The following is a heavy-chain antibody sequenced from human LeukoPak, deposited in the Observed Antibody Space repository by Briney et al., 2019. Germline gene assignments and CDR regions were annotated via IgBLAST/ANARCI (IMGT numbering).Heavy chain of an antibody. Sequence: SVKVSCKASGGTFSSYAISWVRQAPGQGLEWMGGIIPIFGTANYAQKFQGRVTITTDESTSTAYMELSSLRSEDTAVYYCAEGRRRLAFDIWGQGTMVPVSS. CDR3: AEGRRRLAFDI. CDR1: GGTFSSYA. J-gene: IGHJ3*02. CDR2: IIPIFGTA. V-gene: IGHV1-69*05.